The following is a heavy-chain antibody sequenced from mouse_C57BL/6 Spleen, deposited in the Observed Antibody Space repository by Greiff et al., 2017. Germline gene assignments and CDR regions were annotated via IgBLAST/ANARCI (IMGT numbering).Heavy chain of an antibody. CDR2: INYDGSST. J-gene: IGHJ4*01. D-gene: IGHD2-4*01. CDR1: GFTFSDYY. CDR3: ARGGVYYDYDPYAMDY. Sequence: EVKLMESEGGLVQPGSSMKLSCTASGFTFSDYYMAWVRQVPEKGLEWVANINYDGSSTYYLDSLKGRFIISRDNAKNILYLQMSSLKSEDTATYYCARGGVYYDYDPYAMDYWGQGTSVTVSS. V-gene: IGHV5-16*01.